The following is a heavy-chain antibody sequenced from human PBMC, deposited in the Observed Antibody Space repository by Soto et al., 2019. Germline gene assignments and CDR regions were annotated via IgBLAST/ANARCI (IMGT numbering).Heavy chain of an antibody. J-gene: IGHJ3*01. V-gene: IGHV3-33*01. Sequence: QVQLVESGGGLVQPGTSLRLSCAVSGFSFRTYGFHWVRQPPGKGLQWVAVISPKGHSDSVEGRFTISRDNSKYTLYLQMNNLGAEDTAVYYCARGDAFANENAFDLWGQGTKVTVSS. D-gene: IGHD1-1*01. CDR1: GFSFRTYG. CDR2: ISPK. CDR3: ARGDAFANENAFDL.